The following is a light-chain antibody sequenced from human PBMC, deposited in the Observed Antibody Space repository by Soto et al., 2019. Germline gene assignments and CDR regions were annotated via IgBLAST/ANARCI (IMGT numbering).Light chain of an antibody. CDR3: QSYDSSLSGYV. CDR2: ENN. Sequence: QSVLTQPPSVSEAPGQRVTISCTGSSSNIGAGYEAHWYQQVPGTAPKLLIYENNNRPSGVPDRFSGSKFGTSASLAITGLQAEDEAEYYCQSYDSSLSGYVFVTGTKLTVL. CDR1: SSNIGAGYE. J-gene: IGLJ1*01. V-gene: IGLV1-40*01.